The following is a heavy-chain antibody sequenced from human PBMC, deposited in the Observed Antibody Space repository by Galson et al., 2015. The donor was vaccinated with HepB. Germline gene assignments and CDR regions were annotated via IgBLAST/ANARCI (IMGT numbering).Heavy chain of an antibody. CDR1: GFTFSNAW. V-gene: IGHV3-15*01. Sequence: SLRLSCAASGFTFSNAWMSWVRQAPGKGLEWVGRIQSKTDGETTAYAAPVKGRFTISRDDSKNTLYLQMNSLRAEDTAVYYCARDRSPTERFSQKHYYYYYMDVWGKGTTVTVSS. D-gene: IGHD3-3*01. CDR2: IQSKTDGETT. J-gene: IGHJ6*03. CDR3: ARDRSPTERFSQKHYYYYYMDV.